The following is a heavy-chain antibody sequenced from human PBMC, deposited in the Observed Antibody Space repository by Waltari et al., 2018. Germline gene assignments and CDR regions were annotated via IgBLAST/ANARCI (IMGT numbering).Heavy chain of an antibody. CDR2: SGRSGSTK. D-gene: IGHD6-13*01. Sequence: QVQLVESGGGLVKPGGSLRLSCAASGFIFSDYYMNWIRQAPGKGRELFSNSGRSGSTKSYADSVRCRFTISRDNAKKSLYLQMNSLRADDTAVYFCARPSGDTNSWYGGDYFDYWGQGTLVTVSS. CDR3: ARPSGDTNSWYGGDYFDY. V-gene: IGHV3-11*01. CDR1: GFIFSDYY. J-gene: IGHJ4*02.